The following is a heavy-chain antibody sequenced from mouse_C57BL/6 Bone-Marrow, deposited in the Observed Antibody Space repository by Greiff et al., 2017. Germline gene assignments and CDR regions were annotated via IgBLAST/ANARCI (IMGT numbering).Heavy chain of an antibody. CDR3: ARHERYYDYEGYFDY. CDR1: GYIFTEYT. J-gene: IGHJ2*01. Sequence: VKLLESGAELVKPGASVKLSCKASGYIFTEYTIHWVKQRSGQGLEWIGWFYPGSGSIKYNERFKDKATLTEDKSSNTVYMELSRLTSEDSAVYFCARHERYYDYEGYFDYWGQGTALTVSS. D-gene: IGHD2-4*01. CDR2: FYPGSGSI. V-gene: IGHV1-62-2*01.